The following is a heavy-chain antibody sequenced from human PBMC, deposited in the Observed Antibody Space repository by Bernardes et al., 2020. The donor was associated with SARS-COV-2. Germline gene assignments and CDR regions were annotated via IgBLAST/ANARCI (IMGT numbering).Heavy chain of an antibody. CDR2: IYWDDDK. CDR3: AHLLGYCSSTSCWGRYNWFDP. J-gene: IGHJ5*02. Sequence: SGPTLVKPTQTLTLTCTFSGFSLSTSGVGVGWIRQPPGKALEWLALIYWDDDKRYSPSLKSRLTITKDTSKNQVVLTMTNMDPVDTATYYCAHLLGYCSSTSCWGRYNWFDPWGQGTLVTVSS. CDR1: GFSLSTSGVG. D-gene: IGHD2-2*01. V-gene: IGHV2-5*02.